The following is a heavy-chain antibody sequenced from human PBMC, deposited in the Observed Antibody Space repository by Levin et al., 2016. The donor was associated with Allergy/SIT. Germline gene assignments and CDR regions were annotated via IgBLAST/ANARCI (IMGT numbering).Heavy chain of an antibody. J-gene: IGHJ4*02. CDR2: IYYSGST. Sequence: SETLSLTCTISGGSISSSSYYWGWIRQPPGKGLEWIGSIYYSGSTYYNPSLKSRVTISVDTSKNQFSLKLSSVTAADTAVYYCARHQDYGDYALDYWGQGTLVTVSS. V-gene: IGHV4-39*01. CDR3: ARHQDYGDYALDY. CDR1: GGSISSSSYY. D-gene: IGHD4-17*01.